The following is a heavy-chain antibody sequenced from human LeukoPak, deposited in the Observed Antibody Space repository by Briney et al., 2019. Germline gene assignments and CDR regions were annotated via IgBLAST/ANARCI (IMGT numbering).Heavy chain of an antibody. D-gene: IGHD6-13*01. J-gene: IGHJ5*02. V-gene: IGHV4-34*01. CDR1: GGSFSGYY. CDR2: INHSGST. Sequence: SETLSLTCAVYGGSFSGYYWSWIRQPPGKGLEWIGEINHSGSTNYNPSLKSRVTISVDTSKNQFSLKLSSVTAADTAVYYCARARWGGYSSSWYMILPPASFDPWGQGTLVTVSS. CDR3: ARARWGGYSSSWYMILPPASFDP.